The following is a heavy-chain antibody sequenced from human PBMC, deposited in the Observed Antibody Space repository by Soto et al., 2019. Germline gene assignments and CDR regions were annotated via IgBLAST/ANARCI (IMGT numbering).Heavy chain of an antibody. CDR1: GDSISSGSYY. J-gene: IGHJ6*02. CDR3: ASSRDSILVNGMDV. CDR2: VFYSGST. Sequence: QVRLQESGPVLVKPSQTLSLTCSVSGDSISSGSYYWIWFRQHPGESLEWVGSVFYSGSTHYNPSLNSRGTMSVDRSKNQFSLKLSSVTAADTAVYYCASSRDSILVNGMDVCGQGTTVTVSS. V-gene: IGHV4-31*03.